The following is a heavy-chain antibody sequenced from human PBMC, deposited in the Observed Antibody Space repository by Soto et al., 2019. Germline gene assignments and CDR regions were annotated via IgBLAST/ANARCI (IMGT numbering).Heavy chain of an antibody. Sequence: GGSLRLSCAASGFTFSDYYMSWIRQAPGKGLEWVSYISSSSSYTNYADSVKGRFTISRDNAKNSLYLQMDSLRAEDTAVYYCAGQYSSANWFDPWGQGTLVTVSS. CDR3: AGQYSSANWFDP. J-gene: IGHJ5*02. CDR1: GFTFSDYY. D-gene: IGHD6-25*01. CDR2: ISSSSSYT. V-gene: IGHV3-11*06.